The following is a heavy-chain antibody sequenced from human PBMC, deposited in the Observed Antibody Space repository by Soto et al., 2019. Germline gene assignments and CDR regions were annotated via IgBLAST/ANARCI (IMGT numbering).Heavy chain of an antibody. CDR2: ISSSSSTI. Sequence: EVQLVESGGGLAQPGGSLRLSCAASGFTCSSYSMHWVRQAPGTGLEWVSYISSSSSTIYYADSVKGRFTISRDNAKNALYLQMNSLRAEDTAVYYCARADSGYTHGYYYYGMDVWGQGTTVTVSS. CDR3: ARADSGYTHGYYYYGMDV. D-gene: IGHD5-12*01. V-gene: IGHV3-48*01. CDR1: GFTCSSYS. J-gene: IGHJ6*02.